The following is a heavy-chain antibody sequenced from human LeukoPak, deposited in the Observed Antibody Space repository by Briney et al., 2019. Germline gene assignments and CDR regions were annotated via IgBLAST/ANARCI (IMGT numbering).Heavy chain of an antibody. CDR3: ARQLLWFGELLAPFDP. CDR1: GGSISSYY. J-gene: IGHJ5*02. D-gene: IGHD3-10*01. V-gene: IGHV4-59*08. Sequence: SETLSLTCTVSGGSISSYYWSWIRQPPGKGLEWIGYIYYSGSTNYKPSLKSRVTISVDTSKNQFSLKLNSLTAADTAVYYCARQLLWFGELLAPFDPWGQGTLVTVSS. CDR2: IYYSGST.